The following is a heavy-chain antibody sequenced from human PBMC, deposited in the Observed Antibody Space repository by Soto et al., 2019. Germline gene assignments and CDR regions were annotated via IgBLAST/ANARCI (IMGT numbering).Heavy chain of an antibody. CDR3: ARHSPIDWLLPHYYYYYGMDV. CDR1: GGSISSSSYY. V-gene: IGHV4-39*01. CDR2: IYYSVST. D-gene: IGHD3-9*01. Sequence: SETLSLTCTVSGGSISSSSYYWGWIRQPPGKGLEWIGSIYYSVSTYYNPSLKSRVTLSVDTTKNQFSLKLSSVTAADTAMYYCARHSPIDWLLPHYYYYYGMDVWGQGTTVTVSS. J-gene: IGHJ6*02.